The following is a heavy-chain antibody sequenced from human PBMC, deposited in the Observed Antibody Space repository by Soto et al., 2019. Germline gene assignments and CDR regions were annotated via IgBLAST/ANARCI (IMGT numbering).Heavy chain of an antibody. Sequence: QVQLVESGGGLVKPGGSLRLSCAASGFTFGDYYMSWIRQAPGKGLAWVSYISSSGSSTYYVDSVRGRFTISRDNAKNSLYLQMDSLGVEDTAVYYCARAAAARPAPWYWGQGPMVTVSS. CDR1: GFTFGDYY. D-gene: IGHD6-6*01. J-gene: IGHJ4*02. CDR3: ARAAAARPAPWY. CDR2: ISSSGSST. V-gene: IGHV3-11*01.